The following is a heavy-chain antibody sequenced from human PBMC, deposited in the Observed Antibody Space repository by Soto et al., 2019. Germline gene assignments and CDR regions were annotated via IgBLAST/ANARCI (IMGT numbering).Heavy chain of an antibody. CDR2: ISYDGSNK. Sequence: QVQLVESGGGVVQPGRSLRLSCAASGFTFSSYGMHWVRQAPGKGLEWVAVISYDGSNKYYADSVKGRFTISRDNSKNTLYLQMNSLRVEDTAVYYCAKDSEQLPHHDAFDIGGKGKMVTVSS. D-gene: IGHD6-6*01. CDR1: GFTFSSYG. J-gene: IGHJ3*02. V-gene: IGHV3-30*18. CDR3: AKDSEQLPHHDAFDI.